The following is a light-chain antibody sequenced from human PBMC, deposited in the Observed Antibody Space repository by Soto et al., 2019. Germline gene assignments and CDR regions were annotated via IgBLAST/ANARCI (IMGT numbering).Light chain of an antibody. V-gene: IGKV1-39*01. CDR2: AAS. CDR3: QQSYSTPRT. Sequence: DIQMTQSPSSLSASVGDRVTITCRASQSINRYLNWYQHNPGKAPKLLIYAASTLQRGVPSRFSGSGSGTDFTLTISSLQPEDFATFYCQQSYSTPRTFGQGTKVDIK. J-gene: IGKJ1*01. CDR1: QSINRY.